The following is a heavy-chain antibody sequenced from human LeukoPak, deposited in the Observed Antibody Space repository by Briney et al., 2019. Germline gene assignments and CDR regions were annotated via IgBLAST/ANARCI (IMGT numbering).Heavy chain of an antibody. CDR2: ISNSGVNT. CDR1: GFTFSDYY. V-gene: IGHV3-11*04. CDR3: ARHGFHCFDY. Sequence: PGGSLRLSCAASGFTFSDYYMSWIRQAPGAGLEWVSYISNSGVNTYYADSVKGRFTISRDNARNSLFLLMDNLRAEDTAVYFCARHGFHCFDYWGQGILVTVSS. D-gene: IGHD6-25*01. J-gene: IGHJ4*02.